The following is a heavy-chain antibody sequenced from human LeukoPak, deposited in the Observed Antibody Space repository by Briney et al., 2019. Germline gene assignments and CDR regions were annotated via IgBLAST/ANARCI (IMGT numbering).Heavy chain of an antibody. V-gene: IGHV1-69*13. Sequence: SVKVSCKASGGTFSSYAISWVRQAPGQGLEWMGGIIPIFGTANYAQKFQGRVTITADESTSTAYMELSSLRSEDTAVYYCASDHGDYGNWFDPWGQGTLVTVSS. J-gene: IGHJ5*02. D-gene: IGHD4-17*01. CDR2: IIPIFGTA. CDR1: GGTFSSYA. CDR3: ASDHGDYGNWFDP.